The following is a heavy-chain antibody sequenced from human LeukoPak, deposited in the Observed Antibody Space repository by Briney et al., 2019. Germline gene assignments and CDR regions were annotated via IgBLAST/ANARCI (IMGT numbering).Heavy chain of an antibody. CDR3: ARVVTDNSDEGNYFDY. CDR2: INPSGGST. V-gene: IGHV1-46*01. J-gene: IGHJ4*02. CDR1: GYTFTNYY. D-gene: IGHD3-22*01. Sequence: ASVKVSCKASGYTFTNYYMHWVRQAPGQGLEWMGIINPSGGSTGYAQKFQGRVTMTRDTPTSTVYMELSSLRSEDTAVYYCARVVTDNSDEGNYFDYWGQGTLVTVSS.